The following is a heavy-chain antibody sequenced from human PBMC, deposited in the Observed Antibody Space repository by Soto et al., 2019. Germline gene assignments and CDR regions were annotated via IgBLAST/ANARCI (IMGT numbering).Heavy chain of an antibody. CDR1: GFSLITSGVG. J-gene: IGHJ4*02. D-gene: IGHD6-13*01. CDR2: IYWDDDK. CDR3: AHTLAPRIFDY. Sequence: QITLKEAGPTLVKPTQTLTLTCSFSGFSLITSGVGVGWIRQPPGKALEWLALIYWDDDKGYSTSLKSRLTITKDSSNNPVVLTMTNMAPADTATYYCAHTLAPRIFDYWGQGTLVTVSS. V-gene: IGHV2-5*02.